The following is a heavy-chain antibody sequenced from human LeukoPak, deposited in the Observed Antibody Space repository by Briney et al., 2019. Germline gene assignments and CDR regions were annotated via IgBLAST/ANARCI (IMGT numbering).Heavy chain of an antibody. D-gene: IGHD4-17*01. CDR2: IYPGDSDT. V-gene: IGHV5-51*01. CDR3: ARRRKATVTTYDAFDI. Sequence: KPGESLKISCKGSGYSFTSYWIGWVRQMPGKGLEWMGIIYPGDSDTRYSPSFQGQVTISAGKSISTAYPQWSSLKASDTAMYYCARRRKATVTTYDAFDIWGQGTMVTVSS. CDR1: GYSFTSYW. J-gene: IGHJ3*02.